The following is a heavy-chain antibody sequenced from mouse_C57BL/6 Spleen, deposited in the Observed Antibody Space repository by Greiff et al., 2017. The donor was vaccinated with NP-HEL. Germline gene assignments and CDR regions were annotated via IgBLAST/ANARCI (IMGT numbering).Heavy chain of an antibody. CDR2: IDPNSGGT. V-gene: IGHV1-72*01. Sequence: QVQLQQPGAELVKPGASVKLSCKASGYTFTSYWMHWVKQRPGRGLEWIGRIDPNSGGTKYNEKFKSKATLTVDKPSSTAYMQLSSLTSEDSAVYYCALDSSGYVSAWFAYWGQGTLVTVSA. CDR3: ALDSSGYVSAWFAY. D-gene: IGHD3-2*02. CDR1: GYTFTSYW. J-gene: IGHJ3*01.